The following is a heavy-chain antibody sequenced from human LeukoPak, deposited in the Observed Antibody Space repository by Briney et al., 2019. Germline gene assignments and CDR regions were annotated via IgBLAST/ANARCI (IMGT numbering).Heavy chain of an antibody. J-gene: IGHJ6*03. CDR2: ISGSGGST. Sequence: PGGTLRLSCAASGFTFSSYGMSWVRQAPGKGLEWVSAISGSGGSTYYADSVKGRFTISRDNSKNTPYLQMNSLRAEDTAVYYCAKDGRHYDTNFYMDVWGKGTTVTISS. V-gene: IGHV3-23*01. CDR1: GFTFSSYG. D-gene: IGHD3-9*01. CDR3: AKDGRHYDTNFYMDV.